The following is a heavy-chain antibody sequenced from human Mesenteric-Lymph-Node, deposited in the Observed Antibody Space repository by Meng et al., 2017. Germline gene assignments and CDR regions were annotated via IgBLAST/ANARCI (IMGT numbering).Heavy chain of an antibody. CDR3: ARETRLAMIVE. Sequence: GGSLRLSCAASGFTFSSYAMHWVRQAPGKGLEWVAVISYDGSNKYYADSVKGRFTISRDNSKNTLYLQMNSLRAEDTAVYYCARETRLAMIVEWGQGTLVTVSS. CDR2: ISYDGSNK. CDR1: GFTFSSYA. J-gene: IGHJ4*02. V-gene: IGHV3-30*07. D-gene: IGHD3-22*01.